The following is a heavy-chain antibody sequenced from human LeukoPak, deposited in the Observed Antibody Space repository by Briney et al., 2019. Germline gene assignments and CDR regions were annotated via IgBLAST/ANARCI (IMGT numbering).Heavy chain of an antibody. CDR1: GFTVSSNY. D-gene: IGHD3-22*01. CDR3: AREYDSSGHDVFDM. CDR2: IYSGGST. J-gene: IGHJ3*02. Sequence: GGSLRLSCAASGFTVSSNYMSWVRQAPGKGLEWVSVIYSGGSTYYADSVKGRFTISRDNSKNTLYLQMNSLRADDTAVYYCAREYDSSGHDVFDMWGQRTMVTVSS. V-gene: IGHV3-53*01.